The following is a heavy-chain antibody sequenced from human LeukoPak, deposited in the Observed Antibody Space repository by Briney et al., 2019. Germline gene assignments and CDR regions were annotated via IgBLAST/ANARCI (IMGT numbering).Heavy chain of an antibody. J-gene: IGHJ4*02. D-gene: IGHD4-17*01. CDR2: ISSSGDNI. CDR1: GFNFNSFS. CDR3: ARALSTWYDYGDSGDH. V-gene: IGHV3-48*01. Sequence: GGSLRLSCAASGFNFNSFSMNWVRQAPGKGLEWVSYISSSGDNIHYSDSVEGRFTASRDNAKNSLYLQMNSLRAEDTAVYYCARALSTWYDYGDSGDHWGQGTLVSVSS.